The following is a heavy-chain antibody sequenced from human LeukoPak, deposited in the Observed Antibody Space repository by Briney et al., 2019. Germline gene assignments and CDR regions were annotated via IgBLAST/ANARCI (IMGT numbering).Heavy chain of an antibody. CDR2: MNPNSGNT. CDR1: GYTLTELS. D-gene: IGHD5-18*01. J-gene: IGHJ4*02. CDR3: ARGAPRGYSYGTFDY. Sequence: GASVKVSCKVSGYTLTELSMHWVRQAPGKGLEWMGWMNPNSGNTGYAQKFQGRVTITRNTSISTAYMELSSLRSEDTAVYYCARGAPRGYSYGTFDYWGQGTLVTVSS. V-gene: IGHV1-8*03.